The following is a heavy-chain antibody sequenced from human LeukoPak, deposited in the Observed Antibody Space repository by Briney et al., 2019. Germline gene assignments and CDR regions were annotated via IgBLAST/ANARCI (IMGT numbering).Heavy chain of an antibody. V-gene: IGHV4-31*03. J-gene: IGHJ6*02. D-gene: IGHD2-15*01. Sequence: SETLSLTCTVSGGSISSGGYYWSWIRQHPGKGLEWIVYIYYSGSTYYNPSLKSRVTISVDTSKNQFSLKLSSVTAADTAVYYCARDRVVVANWYYYGMDVWGQGTTVAVSS. CDR2: IYYSGST. CDR1: GGSISSGGYY. CDR3: ARDRVVVANWYYYGMDV.